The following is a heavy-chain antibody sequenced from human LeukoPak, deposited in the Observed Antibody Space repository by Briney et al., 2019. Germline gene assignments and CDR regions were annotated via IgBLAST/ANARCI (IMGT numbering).Heavy chain of an antibody. Sequence: GESLQISCKDSSWTFISSWVGWVRQMPGKGLEWMGIIFPGDSETRYSPTFQGQVTTSADKSTNTVYLQWGSLKASDTAIYYCARTLNRLRGFDPWGQGTLVTVHS. CDR3: ARTLNRLRGFDP. J-gene: IGHJ5*02. CDR2: IFPGDSET. CDR1: SWTFISSW. V-gene: IGHV5-51*01.